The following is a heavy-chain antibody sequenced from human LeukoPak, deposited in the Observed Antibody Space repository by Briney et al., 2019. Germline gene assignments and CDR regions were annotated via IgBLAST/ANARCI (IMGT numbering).Heavy chain of an antibody. CDR2: IKSKTDGGTT. Sequence: GGSLRLSCAASGFTFSNAWMSWVRQAPGKGLEWVGRIKSKTDGGTTDYAAPVKGRFTISRDDSKNTLYLQMNSLRAEDTAVYYCARQTYYYYDSSGSFQHWGQGTLVTVSS. J-gene: IGHJ1*01. CDR3: ARQTYYYYDSSGSFQH. D-gene: IGHD3-22*01. V-gene: IGHV3-15*01. CDR1: GFTFSNAW.